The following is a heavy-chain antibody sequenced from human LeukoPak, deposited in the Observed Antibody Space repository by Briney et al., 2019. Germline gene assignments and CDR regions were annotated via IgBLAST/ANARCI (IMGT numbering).Heavy chain of an antibody. V-gene: IGHV3-23*01. CDR3: ARDGYSSGWYGSY. CDR2: ISGSGGST. D-gene: IGHD6-19*01. Sequence: GGSLRLSCAASGFTFSSYAMSWVRQAPGKGLEWVSAISGSGGSTYYADSVKGRFTISRDNAKNSLYLQMNSLRAEDTAVYYCARDGYSSGWYGSYWGQGTLVTVSS. J-gene: IGHJ4*02. CDR1: GFTFSSYA.